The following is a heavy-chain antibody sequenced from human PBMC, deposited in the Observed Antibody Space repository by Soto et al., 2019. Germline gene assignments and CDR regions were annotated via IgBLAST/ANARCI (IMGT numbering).Heavy chain of an antibody. CDR3: AKYYDFWSGYYPRHYYGMDV. Sequence: GGSLRLSCAASGFTFSSYAMSWVRQAPGKGLEWVSAISGSGGSTYYADSVKGRFTISRDNSKNTLYLQMNSLRAEDTAVYYCAKYYDFWSGYYPRHYYGMDVWGQGTTVTVSS. J-gene: IGHJ6*02. CDR1: GFTFSSYA. D-gene: IGHD3-3*01. CDR2: ISGSGGST. V-gene: IGHV3-23*01.